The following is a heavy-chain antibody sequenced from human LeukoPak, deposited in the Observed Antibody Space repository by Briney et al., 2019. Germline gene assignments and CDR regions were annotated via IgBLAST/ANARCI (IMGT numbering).Heavy chain of an antibody. CDR1: GFKFDDYD. J-gene: IGHJ5*02. CDR2: VTSNGGST. D-gene: IGHD2-2*01. CDR3: VRDPFCSSTMGCSFEDWSDP. Sequence: GGSLRLSCAASGFKFDDYDMSWVRQVPGRGLEWVAGVTSNGGSTGYADSVKGRFAISRDKTKNSVFLQMDSLRTEDTALYYCVRDPFCSSTMGCSFEDWSDPWGQGTLVTVSS. V-gene: IGHV3-20*04.